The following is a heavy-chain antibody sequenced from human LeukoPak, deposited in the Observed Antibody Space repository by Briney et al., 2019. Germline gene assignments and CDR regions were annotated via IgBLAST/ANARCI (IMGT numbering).Heavy chain of an antibody. CDR1: GFTFSSYW. CDR3: ARDASPPGIIFDY. J-gene: IGHJ4*02. D-gene: IGHD1-14*01. V-gene: IGHV3-7*01. Sequence: GESLRLSCAASGFTFSSYWMSWVRQAPGKGLEWVANINQGGSEKYYVDSVKGRFTISRDNAKNSVYLEMSSLRAEDTAVYYCARDASPPGIIFDYWGQGNLVTVSS. CDR2: INQGGSEK.